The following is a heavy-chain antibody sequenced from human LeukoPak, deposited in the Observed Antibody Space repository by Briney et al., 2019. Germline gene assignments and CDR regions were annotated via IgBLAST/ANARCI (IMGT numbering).Heavy chain of an antibody. Sequence: AASVKVSCKASGYTFTSYAMHWVREAPGQRLEWMGWINAGNGNTKYSQKFQGRVTITRDTFASTAYMELSSLRSEDTAVYYCARDRRMVRGSSHYFQHWGQGTLVTVSS. V-gene: IGHV1-3*01. J-gene: IGHJ1*01. CDR2: INAGNGNT. CDR1: GYTFTSYA. CDR3: ARDRRMVRGSSHYFQH. D-gene: IGHD3-10*01.